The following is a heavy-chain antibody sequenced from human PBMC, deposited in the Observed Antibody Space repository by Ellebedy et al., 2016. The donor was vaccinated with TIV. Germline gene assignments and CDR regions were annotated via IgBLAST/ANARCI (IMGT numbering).Heavy chain of an antibody. J-gene: IGHJ6*02. CDR2: INPNTGGA. Sequence: AASVQVSCKASGGTFSSYAVSWVRQAPGQGLEWMGWINPNTGGADFAQKFHGRITLTTDTSINTAYLDLSSLTSDDTAVYYCARLHLDFFYKYSLDVWGQGTTVTVSS. CDR1: GGTFSSYA. V-gene: IGHV1-2*02. D-gene: IGHD1-26*01. CDR3: ARLHLDFFYKYSLDV.